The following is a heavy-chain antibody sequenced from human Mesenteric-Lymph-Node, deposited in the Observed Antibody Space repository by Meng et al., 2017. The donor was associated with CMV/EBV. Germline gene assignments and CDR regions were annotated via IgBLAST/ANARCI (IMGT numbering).Heavy chain of an antibody. V-gene: IGHV3-7*03. CDR1: GFTFGSYW. J-gene: IGHJ6*02. Sequence: GGSLRLSCAASGFTFGSYWMTWVRQPPGKGLEWVANIKEDGSDKYHVDSVKGRFTISRDNAKNSMYLQMNNLRAEDTAVYYCAREKGENYYYYGMDVWGQGTTVTVSS. CDR2: IKEDGSDK. D-gene: IGHD3-16*01. CDR3: AREKGENYYYYGMDV.